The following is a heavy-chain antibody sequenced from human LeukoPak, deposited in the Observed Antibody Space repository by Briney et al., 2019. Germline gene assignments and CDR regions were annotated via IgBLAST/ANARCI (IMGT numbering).Heavy chain of an antibody. CDR2: IRYDGNNK. J-gene: IGHJ4*02. D-gene: IGHD6-13*01. CDR1: GFTFRNYG. CDR3: AKDLGGSSWYRLMSPDFDY. Sequence: GGSLRLSCAASGFTFRNYGMHWVRQAPGKGLEWVAFIRYDGNNKYYAESVKGRFTISRDNSKNSLYLQMKSLRAEDTAVYYCAKDLGGSSWYRLMSPDFDYWGQGTLVTVSS. V-gene: IGHV3-30*02.